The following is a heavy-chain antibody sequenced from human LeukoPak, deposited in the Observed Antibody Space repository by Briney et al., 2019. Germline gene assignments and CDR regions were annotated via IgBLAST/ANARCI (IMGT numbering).Heavy chain of an antibody. J-gene: IGHJ6*03. CDR3: ARALDPGWELLPDYMDV. V-gene: IGHV4-61*02. CDR2: IYTSGST. CDR1: GGSISSGSYY. Sequence: SQTLSPTCTVSGGSISSGSYYWSWIRQPAGKGLEWIGRIYTSGSTNYNPSLKSRVTISVDTSKNQFSLKLSSVTAADTAVYYCARALDPGWELLPDYMDVWGKGTTVTVSS. D-gene: IGHD1-26*01.